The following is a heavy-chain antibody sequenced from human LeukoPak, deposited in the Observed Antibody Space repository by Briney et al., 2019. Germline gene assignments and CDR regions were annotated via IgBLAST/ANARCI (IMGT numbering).Heavy chain of an antibody. CDR2: INHSGST. D-gene: IGHD3-22*01. J-gene: IGHJ3*02. CDR3: ARSGYYYDSSGYSIDAFDI. V-gene: IGHV4-34*01. Sequence: SETLSLTCAVYGGSFSGYYWSWIRQPPGKGLEWIGEINHSGSTNYNPSLKSRVTISVDTSKNQFSLKLSSVTAADTAVYYCARSGYYYDSSGYSIDAFDIWAKGQWSPSLQ. CDR1: GGSFSGYY.